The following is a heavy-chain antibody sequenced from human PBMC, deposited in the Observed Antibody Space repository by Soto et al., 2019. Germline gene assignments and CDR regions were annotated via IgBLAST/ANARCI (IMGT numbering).Heavy chain of an antibody. D-gene: IGHD6-19*01. V-gene: IGHV4-59*01. CDR1: GGSISFSY. Sequence: SETPAIGCMISGGSISFSYWSWIRQSPGKGLEWLGYVYYTGSTNYSPSLRSRVSISVDTSKNEFSLRLSSVTAADTAVYFCARSVAVPGAHIDYWGQGTQVTVSS. CDR3: ARSVAVPGAHIDY. J-gene: IGHJ4*02. CDR2: VYYTGST.